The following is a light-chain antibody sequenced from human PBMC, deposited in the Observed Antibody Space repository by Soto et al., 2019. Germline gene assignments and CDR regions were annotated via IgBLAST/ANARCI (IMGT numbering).Light chain of an antibody. J-gene: IGKJ5*01. Sequence: DIQMTQSPSSLSASVGDRVTITCRASESIASHLNWYQQKPGKAPKLLIYAASSLRNGGPSRFRGGGSGTDVTLTISNLQPEDFSTYYCQQTYSTLSITFGQGTRLEIK. CDR1: ESIASH. CDR2: AAS. CDR3: QQTYSTLSIT. V-gene: IGKV1-39*01.